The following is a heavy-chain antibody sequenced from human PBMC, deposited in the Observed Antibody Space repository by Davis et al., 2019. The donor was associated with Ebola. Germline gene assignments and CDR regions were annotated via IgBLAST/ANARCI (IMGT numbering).Heavy chain of an antibody. V-gene: IGHV3-7*03. CDR2: IKQDGSEK. J-gene: IGHJ6*02. Sequence: GESLKISCAASGFTFSSYWMSWVRQAPGKGLEWVANIKQDGSEKYYVDSVKGRFTISRDNAKNSLYLQMNSLRAEDTALYYCAKDSSSWTELYYYGMDVWGQVTTVTVSS. D-gene: IGHD6-13*01. CDR3: AKDSSSWTELYYYGMDV. CDR1: GFTFSSYW.